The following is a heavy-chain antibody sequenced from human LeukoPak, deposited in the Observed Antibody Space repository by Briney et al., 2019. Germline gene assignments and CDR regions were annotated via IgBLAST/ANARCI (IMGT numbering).Heavy chain of an antibody. J-gene: IGHJ4*02. D-gene: IGHD3-10*01. CDR3: AKDRGSGTRGPFDY. CDR2: ISDSGGST. V-gene: IGHV3-23*01. Sequence: GGSLRLSCAASGFAFSTYAMSWVRQAPGKGLQWVSAISDSGGSTYYADSVKGRFTISRDNSKSTLYLQMNSLRAEDTAVYYCAKDRGSGTRGPFDYWGQGTLVTVSS. CDR1: GFAFSTYA.